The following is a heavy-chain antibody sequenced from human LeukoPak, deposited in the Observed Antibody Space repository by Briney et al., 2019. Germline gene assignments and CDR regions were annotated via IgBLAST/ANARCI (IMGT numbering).Heavy chain of an antibody. J-gene: IGHJ4*02. D-gene: IGHD1-26*01. CDR2: ISYDGSNK. Sequence: PGRSLRLSCAASGFTFSSYGMHWVRQAPGKGLEWVAVISYDGSNKYYADSVKGRFTISRDNSKNTLYLQMNSLRAEGTAVYYCAKVEQQWELLNPFDYWGQGTLVTVSS. V-gene: IGHV3-30*18. CDR1: GFTFSSYG. CDR3: AKVEQQWELLNPFDY.